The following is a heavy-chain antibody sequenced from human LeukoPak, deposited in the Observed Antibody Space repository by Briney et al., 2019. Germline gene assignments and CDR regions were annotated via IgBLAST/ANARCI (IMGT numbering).Heavy chain of an antibody. CDR1: GGSISSYY. Sequence: SETLSLTCTVSGGSISSYYWSWIWQPPGKGLEWIGYVYYTGSTNYNPPLKSRVTMFEDKSKNQFSLRLYSVTVADTAVYCCARHFAYSSSSYFDYWGQGSLVTVSS. CDR3: ARHFAYSSSSYFDY. D-gene: IGHD6-6*01. CDR2: VYYTGST. V-gene: IGHV4-59*08. J-gene: IGHJ4*02.